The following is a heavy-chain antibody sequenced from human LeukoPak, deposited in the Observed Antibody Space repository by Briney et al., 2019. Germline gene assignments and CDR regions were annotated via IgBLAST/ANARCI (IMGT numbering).Heavy chain of an antibody. J-gene: IGHJ6*02. CDR1: GFTFSSYG. D-gene: IGHD3-10*01. CDR2: ISYDGSNK. CDR3: ARAAGGSGSYYSYYYYGMDV. Sequence: GGSLRLSCAASGFTFSSYGMHWVRQAPGKGLEWVAVISYDGSNKYYADSVKGRFTISRDNSKNTLYLQMNSLRAEDTAVYYCARAAGGSGSYYSYYYYGMDVWGQGTTVTVSS. V-gene: IGHV3-30*03.